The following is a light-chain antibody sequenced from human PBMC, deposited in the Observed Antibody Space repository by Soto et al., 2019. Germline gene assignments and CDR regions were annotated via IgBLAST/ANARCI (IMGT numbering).Light chain of an antibody. CDR3: QSADSSGTWVV. Sequence: SYELTQPPSVSVSPGQTARITCSGDALPKQYAYWYQQKPGQAPVLVIYKDSERPSGIPERFSGSSSGTTVTLTISGVQAEDEAAYYCQSADSSGTWVVFGGGTKLTVL. V-gene: IGLV3-25*03. CDR1: ALPKQY. J-gene: IGLJ2*01. CDR2: KDS.